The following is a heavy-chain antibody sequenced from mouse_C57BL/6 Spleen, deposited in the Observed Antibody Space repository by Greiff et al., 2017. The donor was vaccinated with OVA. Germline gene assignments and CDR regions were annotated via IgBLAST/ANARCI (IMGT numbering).Heavy chain of an antibody. CDR1: GYTFTSYW. V-gene: IGHV1-69*01. J-gene: IGHJ4*01. D-gene: IGHD3-2*02. CDR2: IDPSDSYT. Sequence: QVQLQQPGAELVMPGASVKLSCKASGYTFTSYWMHWVKQRPGQGLEWIGEIDPSDSYTNYNQKFKGKSTLTVDKSSSTAYMQLSSLTSEDSAVYYCARRSSGSYAMDYWGQGTSVTVSS. CDR3: ARRSSGSYAMDY.